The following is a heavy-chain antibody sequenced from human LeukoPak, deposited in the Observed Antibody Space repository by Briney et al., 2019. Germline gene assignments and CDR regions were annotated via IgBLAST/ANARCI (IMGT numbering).Heavy chain of an antibody. CDR3: ARYSSSSWGYFHS. CDR1: GGSISSGSYY. J-gene: IGHJ4*02. Sequence: SETLSLTCTVSGGSISSGSYYWSWIRQPAGKGLEWIGRIYTSGSTNYNPCLESRVTISLDTSKNHFSLKLTSVTAADTAVYYCARYSSSSWGYFHSWGQGILVTVSS. CDR2: IYTSGST. V-gene: IGHV4-61*02. D-gene: IGHD6-6*01.